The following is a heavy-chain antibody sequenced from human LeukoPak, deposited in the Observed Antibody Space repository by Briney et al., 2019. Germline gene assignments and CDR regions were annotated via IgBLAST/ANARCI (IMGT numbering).Heavy chain of an antibody. Sequence: PGGSLRLSCEASGFIFTSFWMSWVRQAPGKGLEWVANMKGDGSEKYYVDSVKGRFIISRDDAKRSVHLQMNSLRAEDSAVYYCARDRFGGMDVWGKGTSVTVSS. CDR3: ARDRFGGMDV. CDR1: GFIFTSFW. V-gene: IGHV3-7*01. D-gene: IGHD2-15*01. CDR2: MKGDGSEK. J-gene: IGHJ6*04.